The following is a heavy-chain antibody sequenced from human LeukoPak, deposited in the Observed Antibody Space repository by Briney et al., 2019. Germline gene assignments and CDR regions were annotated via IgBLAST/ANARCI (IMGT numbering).Heavy chain of an antibody. V-gene: IGHV3-21*01. Sequence: DPGGSLRLSCAASGFTFSSYTMNWVRQAPGKGLEWVSSITDSSSSMYYADSVKGRFTISRDNAKNSLYLQMNSLRAEDTAVYYCARDFSSGSYYGDYYLDYWGQGTLVTVSS. CDR2: ITDSSSSM. CDR3: ARDFSSGSYYGDYYLDY. D-gene: IGHD1-26*01. CDR1: GFTFSSYT. J-gene: IGHJ4*02.